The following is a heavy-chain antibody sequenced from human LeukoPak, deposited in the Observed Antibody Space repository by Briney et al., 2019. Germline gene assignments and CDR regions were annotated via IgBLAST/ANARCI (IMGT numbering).Heavy chain of an antibody. CDR3: ARGRRTAVVTDFDY. CDR1: GGSISSYY. D-gene: IGHD2-21*02. J-gene: IGHJ4*02. Sequence: SETLSLTCTVSGGSISSYYWTWIRQPPGKGLEWIGYIHYSGSSRSHPSLNSRVTMLVDTSKSQFFLKLTSVTAADTAVYYCARGRRTAVVTDFDYWGQGTLVTVSS. V-gene: IGHV4-59*01. CDR2: IHYSGSS.